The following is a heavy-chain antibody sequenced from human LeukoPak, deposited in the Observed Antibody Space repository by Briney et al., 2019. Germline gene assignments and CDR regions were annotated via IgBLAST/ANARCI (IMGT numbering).Heavy chain of an antibody. J-gene: IGHJ4*02. D-gene: IGHD3-3*01. V-gene: IGHV3-9*01. CDR3: AKGVRFLEWLFDY. Sequence: QPGGSLRLSCAASGFTFSDYYMSWIRQAPGKGLEWVSGISWNSGSIGYADSVKGRFTISRDNAKNSLYLQMSSLRAEDTALYYCAKGVRFLEWLFDYWGQGTLVTVSS. CDR1: GFTFSDYY. CDR2: ISWNSGSI.